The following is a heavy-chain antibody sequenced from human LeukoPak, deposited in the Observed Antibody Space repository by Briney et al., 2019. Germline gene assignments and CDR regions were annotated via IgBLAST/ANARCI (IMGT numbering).Heavy chain of an antibody. V-gene: IGHV3-66*01. CDR1: GFTVTSTY. CDR3: ARAVEYLPLDY. D-gene: IGHD2/OR15-2a*01. J-gene: IGHJ4*02. CDR2: IHISGST. Sequence: PGGSLRLSCAASGFTVTSTYITWVRQTPGKGLEWVSIIHISGSTYYADSVRGRFTISRDNSKNTVYLQMNSLRADDTAIYYCARAVEYLPLDYWGQGTLVAVFS.